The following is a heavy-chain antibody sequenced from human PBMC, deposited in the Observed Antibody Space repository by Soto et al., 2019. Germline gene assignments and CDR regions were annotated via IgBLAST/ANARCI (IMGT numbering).Heavy chain of an antibody. Sequence: GGSLRLSCAASGFTFSSYSMNWVRQAPGKGLEWVSYISSSSSTIYYADSVKGRFTISRDNAKNSLYLQMNSLRAEDTAVYYCARATYCSGGSCYPDAFDIWGQGTMVTVSS. D-gene: IGHD2-15*01. CDR2: ISSSSSTI. V-gene: IGHV3-48*01. CDR3: ARATYCSGGSCYPDAFDI. CDR1: GFTFSSYS. J-gene: IGHJ3*02.